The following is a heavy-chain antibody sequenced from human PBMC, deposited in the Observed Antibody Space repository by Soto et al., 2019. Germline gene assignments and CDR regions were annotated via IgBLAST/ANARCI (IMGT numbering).Heavy chain of an antibody. CDR1: GYTFSTYA. Sequence: ASVKVSCKASGYTFSTYAMHWVRQAPGQRLEWMGWINPGNGNIKYSQKLEGRVTLTTDTSASTAYMELSSLRSEDMGLYYCAREYCRGASCYSFFDYWGQGTLVTVSS. CDR2: INPGNGNI. V-gene: IGHV1-3*01. D-gene: IGHD2-15*01. J-gene: IGHJ4*02. CDR3: AREYCRGASCYSFFDY.